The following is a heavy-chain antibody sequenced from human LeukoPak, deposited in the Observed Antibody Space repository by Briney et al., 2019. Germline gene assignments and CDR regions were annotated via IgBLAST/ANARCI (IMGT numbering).Heavy chain of an antibody. CDR2: INHSGRT. J-gene: IGHJ5*02. Sequence: SETLSLTCAVSGGSFSGYYWTWIRQPPGKGLEWIGEINHSGRTNYNPSLKSRVIISVDTSKNQFSPKLSSVTAADTAVYYCARPLGYCSDSRCPQSWFDPWGQGTLVTVSS. CDR3: ARPLGYCSDSRCPQSWFDP. D-gene: IGHD2-15*01. V-gene: IGHV4-34*01. CDR1: GGSFSGYY.